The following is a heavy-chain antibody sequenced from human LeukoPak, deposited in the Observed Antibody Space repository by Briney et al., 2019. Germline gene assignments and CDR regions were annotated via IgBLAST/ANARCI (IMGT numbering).Heavy chain of an antibody. J-gene: IGHJ4*02. CDR1: GFTFSNYA. V-gene: IGHV3-23*01. CDR3: AKDHYWSIDY. Sequence: GGSLRLSCAASGFTFSNYAMSWVRQAPGKGLEWVSVISGSSGSTYYADSVTGRFTISRDNSKNTPYLQMNSLRAEDTGVYYCAKDHYWSIDYWGRGTLVTVSS. D-gene: IGHD3-3*01. CDR2: ISGSSGST.